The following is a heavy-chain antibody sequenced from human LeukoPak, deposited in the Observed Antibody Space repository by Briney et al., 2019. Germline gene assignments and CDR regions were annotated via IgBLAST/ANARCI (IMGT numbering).Heavy chain of an antibody. CDR2: IIPIFGTA. CDR1: GGAFSNNV. CDR3: ANGCTNGVCYRGYYYYYYMDV. Sequence: VASVKVSCKAAGGAFSNNVIRWGRQAPGKRLEWMGGIIPIFGTANYAQKFQGRVTITTDESTSTAYMALSSLRSEDPAVYYCANGCTNGVCYRGYYYYYYMDVWGKGTTVTVSS. V-gene: IGHV1-69*05. J-gene: IGHJ6*03. D-gene: IGHD2-8*01.